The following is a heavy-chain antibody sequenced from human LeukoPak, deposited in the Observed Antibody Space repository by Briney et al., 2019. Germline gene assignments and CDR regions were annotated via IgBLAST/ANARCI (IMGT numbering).Heavy chain of an antibody. V-gene: IGHV3-33*01. CDR3: ARGGPYSNLLYYYYYMDV. CDR2: IWYDGSNK. Sequence: GRSLRLSCAASGFTFSSYGMHWVRQAPGKGLEWVAVIWYDGSNKYYADSVKGRFTISRDNSKNTLYLQMNSLRAEDTAVYYCARGGPYSNLLYYYYYMDVWGKGTTVTVSS. CDR1: GFTFSSYG. J-gene: IGHJ6*03. D-gene: IGHD4-11*01.